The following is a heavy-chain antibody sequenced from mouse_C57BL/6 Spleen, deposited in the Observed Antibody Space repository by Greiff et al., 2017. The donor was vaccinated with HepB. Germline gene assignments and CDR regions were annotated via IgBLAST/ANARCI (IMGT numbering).Heavy chain of an antibody. J-gene: IGHJ1*03. Sequence: EVQLQQSGPELVKPGASVKIPCKASGYTFTDYNMDWVKQSHGKSLEWIGDINPNNGGTIYNQKFKGKATLTVDKSSSTAYMELRSQTSEDTAVYYCARPNYYGSSYWYFDVWGTGTTVTVSS. D-gene: IGHD1-1*01. CDR1: GYTFTDYN. V-gene: IGHV1-18*01. CDR3: ARPNYYGSSYWYFDV. CDR2: INPNNGGT.